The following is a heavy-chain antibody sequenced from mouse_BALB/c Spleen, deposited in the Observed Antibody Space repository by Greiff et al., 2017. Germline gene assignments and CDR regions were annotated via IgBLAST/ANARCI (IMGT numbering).Heavy chain of an antibody. V-gene: IGHV3-1*02. D-gene: IGHD1-2*01. CDR2: IHYSGST. J-gene: IGHJ3*01. CDR3: ELHYDGYWFAY. Sequence: EVQLQESGPDLVKPSQSLSLTCTVTGYSITSGYIWHWIRQFPGNKLVWMGYIHYSGSTNYNPSLKSRISITRDTSKNQSFLQVNSVTTEDTATYYCELHYDGYWFAYWGQGSLVTVCA. CDR1: GYSITSGYI.